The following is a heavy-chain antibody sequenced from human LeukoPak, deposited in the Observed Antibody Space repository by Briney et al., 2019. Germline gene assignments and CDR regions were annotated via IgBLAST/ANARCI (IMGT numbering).Heavy chain of an antibody. CDR3: ARDEYNWNPGEGMDV. D-gene: IGHD1-20*01. Sequence: ASVKVSCKASGFTFTSYGISWVRQAPGQGLEWMGWISAYNGNTNYAQKLQGRVTMTTDTSTSTAYMELRSLRSDDTAVYYCARDEYNWNPGEGMDVWGQGTTVTVSS. V-gene: IGHV1-18*01. CDR1: GFTFTSYG. J-gene: IGHJ6*02. CDR2: ISAYNGNT.